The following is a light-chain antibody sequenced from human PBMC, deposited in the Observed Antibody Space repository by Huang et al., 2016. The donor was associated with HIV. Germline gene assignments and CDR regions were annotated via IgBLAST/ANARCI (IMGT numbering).Light chain of an antibody. CDR2: ATA. V-gene: IGKV1-NL1*01. CDR1: QGISNS. CDR3: QQYYSTPT. J-gene: IGKJ1*01. Sequence: DIQMTQSPFSLSPAVGDRVTITCRASQGISNSLAWYQQKPGKAPKVLLHATARLESGGPSRFSGSGSGTDYTLPISSLQPEDFATYYCQQYYSTPTFGQGTKVESK.